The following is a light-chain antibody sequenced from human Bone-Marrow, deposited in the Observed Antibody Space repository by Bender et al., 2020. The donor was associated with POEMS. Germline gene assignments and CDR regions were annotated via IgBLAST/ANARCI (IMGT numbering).Light chain of an antibody. CDR2: GVN. Sequence: QSALTQPASVSGSPGQSITISCTGTSSDVGSYNLVSWYQQHPGKAPKLIISGVNNRPSGVSDRFSGAKSGNTASLTISGLQSEDEADYYCAVWDDSLNGWVFGGGTKLTVL. V-gene: IGLV2-14*02. CDR1: SSDVGSYNL. J-gene: IGLJ3*02. CDR3: AVWDDSLNGWV.